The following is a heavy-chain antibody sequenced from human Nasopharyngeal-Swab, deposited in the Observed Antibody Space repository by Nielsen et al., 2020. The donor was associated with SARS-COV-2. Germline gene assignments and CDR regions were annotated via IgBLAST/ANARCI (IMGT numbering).Heavy chain of an antibody. D-gene: IGHD6-6*01. Sequence: GGSLRLSCAASGFTFSDYYMSWIRQAPGKGLEWVSYISSSSSYTNYADSVKGRFTISRDNAKNSLYLQMNSLRAEDTAVYYCARVVAAHRSAFDIWRQGTMVTVSS. CDR2: ISSSSSYT. J-gene: IGHJ3*02. V-gene: IGHV3-11*05. CDR1: GFTFSDYY. CDR3: ARVVAAHRSAFDI.